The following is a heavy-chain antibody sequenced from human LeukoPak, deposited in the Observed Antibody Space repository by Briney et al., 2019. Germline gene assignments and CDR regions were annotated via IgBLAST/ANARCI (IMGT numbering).Heavy chain of an antibody. CDR3: AKVFPPLNYGDQTNDYYYMDV. J-gene: IGHJ6*03. D-gene: IGHD4-17*01. CDR1: GFTFSSYG. CDR2: IRYDGSNK. Sequence: GGSLRLSCAASGFTFSSYGMHWVRQAPGKGLEWVAFIRYDGSNKYYADSVKGRFTISRDNSKNTLYLQMNSLRAEDTAVYYCAKVFPPLNYGDQTNDYYYMDVWGKGATVTISS. V-gene: IGHV3-30*02.